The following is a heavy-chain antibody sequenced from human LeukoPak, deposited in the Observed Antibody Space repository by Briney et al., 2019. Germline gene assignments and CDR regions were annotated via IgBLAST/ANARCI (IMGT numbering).Heavy chain of an antibody. D-gene: IGHD4-17*01. CDR1: GGSISSYY. CDR2: IHYSNT. V-gene: IGHV4-59*08. Sequence: SETLSLTCTVSGGSISSYYWSWTRQPPGKGLESIGYIHYSNTTYNPSLKSRVTISVDTSKNQFSLKLSSVTAADTAVYYCARLKYGDYGLYFFDYWGQGTLVTVSS. CDR3: ARLKYGDYGLYFFDY. J-gene: IGHJ4*02.